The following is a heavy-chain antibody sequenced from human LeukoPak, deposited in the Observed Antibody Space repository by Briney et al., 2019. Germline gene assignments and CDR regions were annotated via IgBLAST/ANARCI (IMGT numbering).Heavy chain of an antibody. CDR2: ISSSGSTI. J-gene: IGHJ4*02. CDR1: GFTFSNYE. D-gene: IGHD4-23*01. V-gene: IGHV3-48*03. CDR3: AREHTVVTYFDY. Sequence: GGSLRLSCAASGFTFSNYEMNWVRQAPEKGLEWVSYISSSGSTIYYADSVKGRFTISRDNAKNSLYLQMSSLRAEDTAVYHCAREHTVVTYFDYWGQGTLVTVSS.